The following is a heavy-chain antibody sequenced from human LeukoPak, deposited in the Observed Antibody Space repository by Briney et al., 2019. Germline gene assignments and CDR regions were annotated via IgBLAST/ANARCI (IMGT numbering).Heavy chain of an antibody. CDR2: IDSGSDDR. CDR1: GFTFSLYA. J-gene: IGHJ4*02. D-gene: IGHD5-18*01. V-gene: IGHV3-21*05. Sequence: GGSLRLSCAASGFTFSLYAMNWVRQAPGKGLEWVSYIDSGSDDRLFADSVRGRFTISRDNAKNSLYLQMSSLRPEDSGVYYCARDTYPPQLIVYWGQGTLVTVSS. CDR3: ARDTYPPQLIVY.